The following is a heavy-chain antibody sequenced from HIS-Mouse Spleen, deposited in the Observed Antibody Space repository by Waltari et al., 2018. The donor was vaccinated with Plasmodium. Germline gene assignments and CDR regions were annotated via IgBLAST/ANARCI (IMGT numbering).Heavy chain of an antibody. J-gene: IGHJ2*01. Sequence: EVQLVESGGGLVKPGGSLRLSCAASGFTFSYYRMNWVRQGPGKGLGWVLYISSSSSYIYYADSVKGRFTSSRDNAKNSLYLQMNSLRAEDTAVYYCAREDILTGYYNDYWYFDLWGRGSLVTVSS. CDR2: ISSSSSYI. CDR1: GFTFSYYR. D-gene: IGHD3-9*01. CDR3: AREDILTGYYNDYWYFDL. V-gene: IGHV3-21*05.